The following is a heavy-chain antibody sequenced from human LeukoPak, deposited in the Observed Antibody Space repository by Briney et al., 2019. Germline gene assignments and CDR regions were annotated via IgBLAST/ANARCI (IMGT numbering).Heavy chain of an antibody. CDR2: INPSGGST. D-gene: IGHD6-13*01. Sequence: ASVKVSCKASGYTFTSYYMHWVRQAPGQGLEWMGIINPSGGSTSYAQKFQGRVTMTRDTSTSTVYMELSSLRSEDTAVYYCARSPPYSSSWDNWFDPWGQGTLVTVSS. CDR1: GYTFTSYY. CDR3: ARSPPYSSSWDNWFDP. J-gene: IGHJ5*02. V-gene: IGHV1-46*01.